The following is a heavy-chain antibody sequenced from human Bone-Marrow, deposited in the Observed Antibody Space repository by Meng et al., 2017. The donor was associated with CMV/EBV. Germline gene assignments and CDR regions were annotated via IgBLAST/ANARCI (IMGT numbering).Heavy chain of an antibody. J-gene: IGHJ4*02. CDR3: ATGVADFEY. V-gene: IGHV1-8*01. CDR1: RYTFTSYD. D-gene: IGHD6-19*01. Sequence: MLMEPAGAQLERPGAPVKVSCKASRYTFTSYDINSVRQAAGQGLEWMGWMNPNSGNTDYAQKFQGRVTMTRNISKSTAYMDLSSLRSEDTAVYYCATGVADFEYWGQGTLVTVSS. CDR2: MNPNSGNT.